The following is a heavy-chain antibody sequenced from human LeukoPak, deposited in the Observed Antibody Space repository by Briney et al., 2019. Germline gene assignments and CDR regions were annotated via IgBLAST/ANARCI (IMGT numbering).Heavy chain of an antibody. CDR3: AKDRFSSVVPAASGLFDY. D-gene: IGHD2-2*01. CDR1: GFTFDDYA. J-gene: IGHJ4*02. Sequence: GRSLRLSCAASGFTFDDYAMNWVRQAPGKGLEWVSGISWNSGRIGYADSVKGRFTISRDNAKNSLYLQMNSLRAEDTALYYCAKDRFSSVVPAASGLFDYWGQGTLVTVSS. V-gene: IGHV3-9*01. CDR2: ISWNSGRI.